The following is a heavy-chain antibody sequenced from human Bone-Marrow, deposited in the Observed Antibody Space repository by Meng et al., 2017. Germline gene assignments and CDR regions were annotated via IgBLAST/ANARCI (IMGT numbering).Heavy chain of an antibody. CDR3: ARDIGYGDNWFDP. CDR1: GFSFSRYA. D-gene: IGHD5-12*01. J-gene: IGHJ5*02. CDR2: VSPDGSNG. V-gene: IGHV3-30-3*01. Sequence: QVQLVESGGGVVQPGRSLRLSCAASGFSFSRYALHWIRQAPGEGLECVAVVSPDGSNGYYADSVKGRFTISRDNAKNSLYLQMNSLRAEDTAVYYCARDIGYGDNWFDPWGQGTLVTVSS.